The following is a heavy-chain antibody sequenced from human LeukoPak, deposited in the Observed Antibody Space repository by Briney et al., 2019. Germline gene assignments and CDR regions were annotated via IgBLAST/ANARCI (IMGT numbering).Heavy chain of an antibody. CDR1: GFTFDDYA. CDR3: AKDNGYKYDY. D-gene: IGHD5-24*01. J-gene: IGHJ4*02. CDR2: ISWNSGII. V-gene: IGHV3-9*01. Sequence: PGGSLRLSCAASGFTFDDYAMHWVRQAPGKGLEWVSAISWNSGIIDYADSVKGRFTISRDNAKNSLYLQMNSLRAEDTALYYCAKDNGYKYDYWGQGTLVTVSS.